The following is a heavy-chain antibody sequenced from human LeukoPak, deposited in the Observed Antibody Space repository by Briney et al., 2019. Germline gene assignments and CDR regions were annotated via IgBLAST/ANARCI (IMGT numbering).Heavy chain of an antibody. Sequence: GGSQRLTCAASGFTVSSNYMSWVRQAPGKGLEWVSVIYSGGTTYYADSVKGRFTISRDNSKKTLYLQMNSLRAEDTAVYYCARETGDDAFDIWGQGTMVTLSS. CDR2: IYSGGTT. V-gene: IGHV3-66*01. CDR1: GFTVSSNY. D-gene: IGHD7-27*01. J-gene: IGHJ3*02. CDR3: ARETGDDAFDI.